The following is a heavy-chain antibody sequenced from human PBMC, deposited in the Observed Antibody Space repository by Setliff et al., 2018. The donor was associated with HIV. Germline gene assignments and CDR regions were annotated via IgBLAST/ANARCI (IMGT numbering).Heavy chain of an antibody. CDR3: ARYVFGDVNWFDP. CDR1: GDPVSSGGFY. V-gene: IGHV4-31*03. CDR2: IYYSGST. J-gene: IGHJ5*02. Sequence: LSLTCTVSGDPVSSGGFYWSWIRQHPGKGLEWIGYIYYSGSTYLNPSLKSRVTILVDTSKNQFSLELTSVTAADTAVYYCARYVFGDVNWFDPWGQGTLVTVSS. D-gene: IGHD3-3*01.